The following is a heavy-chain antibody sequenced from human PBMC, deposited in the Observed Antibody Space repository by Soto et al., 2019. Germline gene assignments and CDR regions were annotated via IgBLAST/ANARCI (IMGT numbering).Heavy chain of an antibody. CDR1: AYTFTSYG. CDR3: ARAGRKQLLVEGLNAMAV. V-gene: IGHV1-18*01. J-gene: IGHJ6*02. CDR2: ISGYNGQT. Sequence: QVQLVQSGPEVKKPGASVKVSCKASAYTFTSYGISWVRQAPGQGLEWMGWISGYNGQTNYAQKFRGRVTITTDASTSTAYMELRSLRSDDTATYYCARAGRKQLLVEGLNAMAVWGQGTTVTVSS. D-gene: IGHD2-8*01.